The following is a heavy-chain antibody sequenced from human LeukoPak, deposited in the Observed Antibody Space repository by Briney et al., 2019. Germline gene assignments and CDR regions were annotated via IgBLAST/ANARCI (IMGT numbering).Heavy chain of an antibody. CDR3: ARRRYCSGGSCYGLSLHWFDP. CDR1: GYSFTSYW. D-gene: IGHD2-15*01. J-gene: IGHJ5*02. CDR2: IYPGDSDT. V-gene: IGHV5-51*01. Sequence: GESLKISCKGSGYSFTSYWIGWVRQMPGKGLEWMGIIYPGDSDTRYSPSFQGQVTISADKSISTAYLQWSSLKASDTAMYYCARRRYCSGGSCYGLSLHWFDPWGQGTLVTVSS.